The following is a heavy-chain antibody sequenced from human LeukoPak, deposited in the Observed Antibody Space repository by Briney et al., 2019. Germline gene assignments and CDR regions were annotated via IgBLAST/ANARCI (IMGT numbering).Heavy chain of an antibody. V-gene: IGHV1-18*01. D-gene: IGHD4-23*01. CDR3: ARNPREDYGGLSLFDY. CDR2: INTYNGDT. J-gene: IGHJ4*02. Sequence: ASVKVSCKASGYIFTSYGISWVRQAPGQGLEWMGWINTYNGDTEYTQKFQGRVTMTTDTSTSTAYMELRSLRSDDTAVYYCARNPREDYGGLSLFDYWGQGTLVTVSS. CDR1: GYIFTSYG.